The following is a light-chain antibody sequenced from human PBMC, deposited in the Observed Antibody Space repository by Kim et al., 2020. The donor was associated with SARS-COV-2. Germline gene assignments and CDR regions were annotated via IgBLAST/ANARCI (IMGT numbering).Light chain of an antibody. J-gene: IGKJ4*01. V-gene: IGKV1-39*01. CDR2: AAS. CDR3: QQSYSTPLN. Sequence: DIQMTQSPSSLSASVGDRVTITCRASQSISSYLNWYQQKPGKAPKLLIYAASSLQSGVPSRFSGSGSGTDFTLTISSLQPEDIATYYCQQSYSTPLNFGGGTKVDIK. CDR1: QSISSY.